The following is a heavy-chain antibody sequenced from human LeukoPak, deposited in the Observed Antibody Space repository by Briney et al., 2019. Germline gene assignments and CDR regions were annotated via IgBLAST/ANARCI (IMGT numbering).Heavy chain of an antibody. CDR2: IRYDGSNK. V-gene: IGHV3-30*02. J-gene: IGHJ5*02. D-gene: IGHD2-2*01. CDR1: GFTFSSYG. Sequence: QPGGSLRLSCAASGFTFSSYGMHWVRQAPGKGLEWVAFIRYDGSNKYYADSVKGRFTISRDNSKNTLYLQMNSLRAEDTAVYYCARVTGQYQLLFWFDPWGQGTLVTVSS. CDR3: ARVTGQYQLLFWFDP.